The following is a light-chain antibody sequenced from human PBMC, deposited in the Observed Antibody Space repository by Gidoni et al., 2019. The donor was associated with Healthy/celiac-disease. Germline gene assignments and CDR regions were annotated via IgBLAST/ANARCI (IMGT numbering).Light chain of an antibody. V-gene: IGLV3-21*02. CDR3: QVWDSSSDHRVV. CDR2: DDS. CDR1: NIGSKR. Sequence: SYLLPQPPPVSVAPRQTARITCGGNNIGSKRVHWYQQKPGQAPVLVVYDDSDRPSGIPERCSGSNSGNTATLTISRVEAGDEADYYCQVWDSSSDHRVVFGGGTKLTVL. J-gene: IGLJ2*01.